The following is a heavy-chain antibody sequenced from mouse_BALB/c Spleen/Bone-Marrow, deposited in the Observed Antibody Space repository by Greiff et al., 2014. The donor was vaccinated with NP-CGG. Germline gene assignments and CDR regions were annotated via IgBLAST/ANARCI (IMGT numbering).Heavy chain of an antibody. D-gene: IGHD1-1*01. CDR2: IDPANGNS. J-gene: IGHJ2*01. CDR1: GFNIKDTY. CDR3: AFITTVVEYYFVY. Sequence: VQLQQSGAELVKPGASVKLSCTASGFNIKDTYMHWVKQRPEQGLEWIGRIDPANGNSKYDPKSQGKATITADTSSNTAYLQLSSLTSEDTAVYYCAFITTVVEYYFVYWGQGTTLTVSS. V-gene: IGHV14-3*02.